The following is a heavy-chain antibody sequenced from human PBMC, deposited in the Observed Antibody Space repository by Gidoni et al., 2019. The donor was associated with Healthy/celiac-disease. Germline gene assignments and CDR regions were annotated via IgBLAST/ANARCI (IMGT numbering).Heavy chain of an antibody. D-gene: IGHD3-22*01. J-gene: IGHJ4*02. CDR1: GVTFSSYA. CDR2: ISGSGGSP. CDR3: AKDFSSGHMALGG. Sequence: EGQLLESGGGLVQPGGSVRLSCAASGVTFSSYAMSWVRQAPGKGLEGVSAISGSGGSPSYADSVKCRFTISRDNSKNTLYLQMNSLRAEDTAVYYCAKDFSSGHMALGGWGQGTLVTVSS. V-gene: IGHV3-23*01.